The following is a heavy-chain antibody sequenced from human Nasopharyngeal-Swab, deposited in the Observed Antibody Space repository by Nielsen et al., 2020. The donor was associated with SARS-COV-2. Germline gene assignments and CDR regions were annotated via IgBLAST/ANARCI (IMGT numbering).Heavy chain of an antibody. CDR1: GGSISSGGYY. J-gene: IGHJ6*02. CDR2: IYYSGST. D-gene: IGHD3-3*01. Sequence: SETLSLTCTVSGGSISSGGYYWSWIRQHPGKGLEWIGYIYYSGSTYYNPSLKSRVTISVDTSKNQFSLKLSSVTAADTAVYYCARDYLNYDFWSGYYTNYYYCGMDVWGQGTTVTVSS. CDR3: ARDYLNYDFWSGYYTNYYYCGMDV. V-gene: IGHV4-31*03.